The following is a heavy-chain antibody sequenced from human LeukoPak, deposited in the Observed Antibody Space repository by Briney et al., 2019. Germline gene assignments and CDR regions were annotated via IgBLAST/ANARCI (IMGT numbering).Heavy chain of an antibody. J-gene: IGHJ4*02. CDR2: ISAYNGNT. CDR3: ARSIGSGLFFGY. Sequence: ASVKVSCKASGYTFTNYNIDWVRQATGQGPEWMGWISAYNGNTNYAQKLQGRVTMTTDTSTSTAYMELRSLRSDDTAVYYCARSIGSGLFFGYWGQGTLVTVSS. D-gene: IGHD3-10*01. V-gene: IGHV1-18*01. CDR1: GYTFTNYN.